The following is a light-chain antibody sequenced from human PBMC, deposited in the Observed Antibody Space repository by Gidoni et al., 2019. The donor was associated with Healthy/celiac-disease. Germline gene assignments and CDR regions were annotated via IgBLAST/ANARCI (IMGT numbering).Light chain of an antibody. J-gene: IGLJ1*01. CDR3: AAWDDSLNGLYV. CDR1: SSNIGSNT. Sequence: QSVLTQPPSASGTPGQRVTISCSGSSSNIGSNTVNWYQQLPGTAPKLIIYSNNQRPSGVPDRFSGSRSGTSASLAISGLQSDDEADYYCAAWDDSLNGLYVFGTGTKVTVL. CDR2: SNN. V-gene: IGLV1-44*01.